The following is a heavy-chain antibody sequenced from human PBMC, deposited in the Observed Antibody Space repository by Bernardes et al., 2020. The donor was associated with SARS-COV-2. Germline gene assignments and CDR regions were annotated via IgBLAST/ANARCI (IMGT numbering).Heavy chain of an antibody. CDR2: ISGDGSGT. D-gene: IGHD1-26*01. CDR1: GFTFNSYY. CDR3: ARGSGNYYFDY. V-gene: IGHV3-74*01. J-gene: IGHJ4*02. Sequence: GESLRLSRAASGFTFNSYYIHWIRQAPEKGLVWVSRISGDGSGTNSADSVKGRFTISRDNAKNTVYLQMNSLRAEDTAVYYCARGSGNYYFDYWGQGALVTVSS.